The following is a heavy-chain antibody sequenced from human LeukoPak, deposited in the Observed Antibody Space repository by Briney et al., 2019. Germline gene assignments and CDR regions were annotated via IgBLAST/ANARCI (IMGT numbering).Heavy chain of an antibody. CDR2: IHYSGST. V-gene: IGHV4-59*01. Sequence: KPSGTLSPTCTVPGGSISGYYWGWIRQPPGKGPEGIGLIHYSGSTNYNPSLTSRVTISVDTSKNQFSLKLSSVTAADTAVYYCARVVLSSSWERPYFNYWGQGTLVTVSS. J-gene: IGHJ4*02. CDR1: GGSISGYY. D-gene: IGHD6-13*01. CDR3: ARVVLSSSWERPYFNY.